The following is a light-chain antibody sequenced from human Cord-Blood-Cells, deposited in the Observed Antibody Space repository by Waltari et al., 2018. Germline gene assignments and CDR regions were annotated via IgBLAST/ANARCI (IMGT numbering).Light chain of an antibody. CDR3: QQSYSTLRPDT. Sequence: DIQLTQSPSSLSSSVGGRVTITCRAIQSISSYLNWYQEKPEKAPKLLIYAASSLQSGVPSRSIGSGSGKDVTLTISSPQPENIATYYCQQSYSTLRPDTFGQGTKLEIK. V-gene: IGKV1-39*01. J-gene: IGKJ2*01. CDR1: QSISSY. CDR2: AAS.